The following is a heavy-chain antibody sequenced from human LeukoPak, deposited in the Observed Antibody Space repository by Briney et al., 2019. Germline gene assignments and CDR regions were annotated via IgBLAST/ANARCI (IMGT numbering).Heavy chain of an antibody. D-gene: IGHD3-16*01. CDR2: IYPGDSDT. CDR3: ARHTGEGSHFQH. Sequence: GESLRISCKASGYTFTNYWIGWVRQMPGKGLEWMGIIYPGDSDTRYSPSFRGQVIISADKSIRTAYLQWTSLKASDTAMYYCARHTGEGSHFQHWGQGSLVTVSS. V-gene: IGHV5-51*01. CDR1: GYTFTNYW. J-gene: IGHJ1*01.